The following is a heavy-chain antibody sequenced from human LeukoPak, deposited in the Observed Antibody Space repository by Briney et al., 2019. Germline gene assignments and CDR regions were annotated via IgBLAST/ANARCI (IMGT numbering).Heavy chain of an antibody. CDR3: ARSGWLRAFDI. CDR1: GYTFTSYD. D-gene: IGHD5-12*01. J-gene: IGHJ3*02. V-gene: IGHV1-8*01. CDR2: MNPNSGNT. Sequence: ASVNVSCKASGYTFTSYDTNWVRQATGQGLEWMGWMNPNSGNTGYAQKFQGRVTMTRNTSISTAYMELSSLRSDDTAVYYCARSGWLRAFDIWGQGTMVTVSS.